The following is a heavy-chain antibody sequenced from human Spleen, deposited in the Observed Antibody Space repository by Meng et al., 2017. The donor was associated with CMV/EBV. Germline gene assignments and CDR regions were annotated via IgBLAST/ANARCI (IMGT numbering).Heavy chain of an antibody. CDR2: ISVYNGNT. D-gene: IGHD1-26*01. CDR3: ARDESFEGLLRWAY. CDR1: GYNFISYD. J-gene: IGHJ4*02. Sequence: KASGYNFISYDMTWVRQAPGQGLEWMRWISVYNGNTDYAQKFQNRLTMTTDTSTSTAYMRLRSLRSDDTAVYYCARDESFEGLLRWAYWGQGTLVTVSS. V-gene: IGHV1-18*01.